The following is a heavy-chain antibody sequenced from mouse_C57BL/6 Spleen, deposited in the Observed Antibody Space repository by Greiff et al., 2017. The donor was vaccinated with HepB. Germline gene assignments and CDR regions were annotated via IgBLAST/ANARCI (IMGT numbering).Heavy chain of an antibody. J-gene: IGHJ1*03. Sequence: QVQLQQSGAELVKPGASVKLSCKASGYTFTSYWMHWVKQRPGQGLEWIGMIHPNSGSTNYNEKFKSKATLTVDKSSSTAYMQLSSLTSEDSAVYYCASYYGGYFDVWGTGTTVTVSS. CDR1: GYTFTSYW. CDR3: ASYYGGYFDV. D-gene: IGHD1-2*01. V-gene: IGHV1-64*01. CDR2: IHPNSGST.